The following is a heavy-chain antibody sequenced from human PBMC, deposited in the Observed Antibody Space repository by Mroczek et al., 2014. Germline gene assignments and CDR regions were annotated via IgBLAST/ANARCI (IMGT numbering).Heavy chain of an antibody. CDR3: AKQGSSRSYFDY. D-gene: IGHD3-10*01. V-gene: IGHV3-30*18. J-gene: IGHJ4*02. Sequence: VQLLESGGGVVQPGRSLRLSCAASGFTFNNYGMHWVRQAPGKGLEWVAVISYDGTNKYYADSVRGRFTISRDNSKNTLYLQMNSLRAEDTAVYHCAKQGSSRSYFDYWGQGTLVTVSS. CDR2: ISYDGTNK. CDR1: GFTFNNYG.